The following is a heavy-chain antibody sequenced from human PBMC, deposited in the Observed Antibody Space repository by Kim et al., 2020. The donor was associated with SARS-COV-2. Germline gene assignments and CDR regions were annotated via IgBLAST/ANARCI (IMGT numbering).Heavy chain of an antibody. J-gene: IGHJ3*02. Sequence: GGSLRLSCAASGFTFSGSAMHWVRQATGKGLEWVAGIRSTPNTYATAYAARVYARFTVTADDSKYLAYHRLRNLDTEDTDVAYCSRDPGTNFAFYDAVD. CDR3: SRDPGTNFAFYDAVD. CDR1: GFTFSGSA. CDR2: IRSTPNTYAT. V-gene: IGHV3-73*01.